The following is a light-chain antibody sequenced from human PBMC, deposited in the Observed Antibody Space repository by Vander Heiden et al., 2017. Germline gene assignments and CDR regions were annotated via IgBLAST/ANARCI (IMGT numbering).Light chain of an antibody. V-gene: IGKV3-15*01. CDR2: GAS. Sequence: EIVMTQSPATLSVSPGERATLSCRASQSVSSNLAWYQQKPGQAPRLLIYGASTRATGNPARFSGSGYGTEFTLTISSRQSEDFAVYYCQQDNNWPPLTFGGGTKVEIK. CDR3: QQDNNWPPLT. J-gene: IGKJ4*01. CDR1: QSVSSN.